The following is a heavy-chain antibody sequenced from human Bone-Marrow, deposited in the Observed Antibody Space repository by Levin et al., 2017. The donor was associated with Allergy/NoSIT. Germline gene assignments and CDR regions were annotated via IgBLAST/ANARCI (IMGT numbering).Heavy chain of an antibody. CDR1: GFTFSGIG. V-gene: IGHV3-30*18. CDR3: AKDQLGYSYVFDY. CDR2: TSYDGINK. D-gene: IGHD5-18*01. Sequence: PGGSLRLSCAASGFTFSGIGVHWVRQPPGKGLEWVALTSYDGINKYYADSVKGRFTISRDNSKNTLYLQMNSLRVEDTAVYYCAKDQLGYSYVFDYWGQGTQVTVSS. J-gene: IGHJ4*02.